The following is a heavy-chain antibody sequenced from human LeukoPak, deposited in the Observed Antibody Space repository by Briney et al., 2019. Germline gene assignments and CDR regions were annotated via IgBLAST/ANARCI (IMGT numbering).Heavy chain of an antibody. Sequence: PSETLSLTCAVSGGSVSSSRYYWGWIRQPPGKGLEWIGSIYYSGSTKYNTSLMSRVTISVDTSTNQFSLNLTSVTAADTAVYYCARSGPVASYHYFMDVWGKGTAVTVSS. J-gene: IGHJ6*03. D-gene: IGHD5-18*01. CDR1: GGSVSSSRYY. CDR3: ARSGPVASYHYFMDV. CDR2: IYYSGST. V-gene: IGHV4-39*01.